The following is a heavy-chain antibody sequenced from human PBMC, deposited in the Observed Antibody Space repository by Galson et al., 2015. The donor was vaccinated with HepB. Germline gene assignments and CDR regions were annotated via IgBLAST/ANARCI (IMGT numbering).Heavy chain of an antibody. CDR2: INPSGGST. Sequence: SVKVSCKASGYTFTSYYMHWVRQAPGQGLEWMGIINPSGGSTSYAQKFQGRVTMTRDTSTSTVYMELSSLRSEDTAVYYCANEGYSYSRRTNWFDPWSQGTLVTVSS. J-gene: IGHJ5*02. CDR1: GYTFTSYY. V-gene: IGHV1-46*01. CDR3: ANEGYSYSRRTNWFDP. D-gene: IGHD5-18*01.